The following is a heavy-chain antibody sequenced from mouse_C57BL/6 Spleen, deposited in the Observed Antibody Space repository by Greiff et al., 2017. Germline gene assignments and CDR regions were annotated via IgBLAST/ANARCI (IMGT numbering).Heavy chain of an antibody. Sequence: VQLQQPGAELVKPGDSVKMSCKASGYTFTSYWITWVKQRPGQGLEWIGDIYPGSGSTNYNEKFTSKTTLTVDTSASTAYMQLSNLTSADSAVYYFVYDGQAWFAYWGQGTLVTVSA. D-gene: IGHD2-3*01. V-gene: IGHV1-55*01. J-gene: IGHJ3*01. CDR1: GYTFTSYW. CDR3: VYDGQAWFAY. CDR2: IYPGSGST.